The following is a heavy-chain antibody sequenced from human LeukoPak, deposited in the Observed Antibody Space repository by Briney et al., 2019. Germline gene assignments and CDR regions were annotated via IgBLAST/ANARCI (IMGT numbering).Heavy chain of an antibody. CDR1: GFTFSSYG. Sequence: GGSLRLSCAASGFTFSSYGMHWVRQAPGKGLEWVAVISYDGNYKYYADSVQGRFAISRDNSKNTMYLQVNSLRAEDTALYYCAKARESYSSSWYFDYWGQGTLVTVSS. D-gene: IGHD6-13*01. CDR2: ISYDGNYK. CDR3: AKARESYSSSWYFDY. J-gene: IGHJ4*02. V-gene: IGHV3-30*18.